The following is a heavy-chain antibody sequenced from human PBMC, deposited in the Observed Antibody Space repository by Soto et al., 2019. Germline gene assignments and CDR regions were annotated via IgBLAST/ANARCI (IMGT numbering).Heavy chain of an antibody. D-gene: IGHD6-6*01. Sequence: SETLSLTCTVSGGSISSSSYYWGWIRQPPGKGLEWIGSIYYSGSTYYNPSLKSRVTISVDTSKNQFSLKLSSVTAADTAVYYCARHPVGNSSSSKERRRLTLDALFDPWGQGTLVTVSS. CDR1: GGSISSSSYY. V-gene: IGHV4-39*01. J-gene: IGHJ5*02. CDR2: IYYSGST. CDR3: ARHPVGNSSSSKERRRLTLDALFDP.